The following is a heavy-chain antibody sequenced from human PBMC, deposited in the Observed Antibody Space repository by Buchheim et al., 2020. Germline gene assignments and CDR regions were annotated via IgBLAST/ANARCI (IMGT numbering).Heavy chain of an antibody. J-gene: IGHJ4*02. V-gene: IGHV3-11*04. CDR1: GFTFSNYY. CDR2: ISGTGTNI. Sequence: QVQLVESGGGLVKPGGSLRLSCAASGFTFSNYYVSWIRQAPGKGLEWVSYISGTGTNIKYADSVKGRFTISRDNAQNSLYLQMNGLRAEDTAVYYCARVRLLWFGEKSMSFDYWGQGNL. D-gene: IGHD3-10*01. CDR3: ARVRLLWFGEKSMSFDY.